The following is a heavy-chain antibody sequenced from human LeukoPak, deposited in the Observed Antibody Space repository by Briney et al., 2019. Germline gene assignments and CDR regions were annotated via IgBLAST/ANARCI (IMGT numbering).Heavy chain of an antibody. D-gene: IGHD1-1*01. Sequence: PGGSLRLSCAASGFTFSTYAMTWVRQAPGKGLEWVSGISGSGGSTYYADSVKGRFTISRDNAKNTLYLQMNSLRAEDTAVYYCARMATAFDYWGQGTLVTVSS. CDR2: ISGSGGST. CDR1: GFTFSTYA. V-gene: IGHV3-23*01. CDR3: ARMATAFDY. J-gene: IGHJ4*02.